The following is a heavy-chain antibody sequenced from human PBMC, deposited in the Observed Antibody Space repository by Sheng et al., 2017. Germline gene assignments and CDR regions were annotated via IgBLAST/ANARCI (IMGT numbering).Heavy chain of an antibody. J-gene: IGHJ4*02. V-gene: IGHV4-34*01. Sequence: QVQLQQWGAGLLKPSETLSLTCAVYGGSFSGYYWSWIRQPPGKGLEWIGEINHSGSTNYNPSLKSRVTISVDTSKNQFSLKLSSVTAADTAVYYCARATAARPLGYWGQGTLVTVSS. CDR1: GGSFSGYY. D-gene: IGHD6-6*01. CDR2: INHSGST. CDR3: ARATAARPLGY.